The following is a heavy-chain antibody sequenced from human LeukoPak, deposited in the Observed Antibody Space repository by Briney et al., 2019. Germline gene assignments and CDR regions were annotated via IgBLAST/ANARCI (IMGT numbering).Heavy chain of an antibody. D-gene: IGHD2-2*01. CDR2: MNPNSGNT. CDR1: GYTFTSYD. J-gene: IGHJ6*02. V-gene: IGHV1-8*01. CDR3: ARVDIVVVPTIDNYYYYGMDV. Sequence: ASVKVSCKASGYTFTSYDINWVRQATGQGLEWMGWMNPNSGNTGYAQKFQGRVTMTRNTSISTAYMELSSLRSEDTAVYYCARVDIVVVPTIDNYYYYGMDVWGQGTTVTVSS.